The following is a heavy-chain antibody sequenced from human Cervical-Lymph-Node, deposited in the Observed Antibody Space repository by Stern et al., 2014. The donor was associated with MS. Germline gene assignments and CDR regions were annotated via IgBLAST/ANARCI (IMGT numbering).Heavy chain of an antibody. Sequence: QLQLQESGPGLVKPSQTLSLTCTVSGGSISSTGYYWTWIRQHPGKGLEWIGYIHYRGSTYYNPSLKSRGTISLDTSKNQFSLNSSSVTAADTALYYCARSDRLWGSFDYWGQGRLVTVSS. V-gene: IGHV4-31*03. CDR1: GGSISSTGYY. J-gene: IGHJ4*02. D-gene: IGHD3-16*01. CDR2: IHYRGST. CDR3: ARSDRLWGSFDY.